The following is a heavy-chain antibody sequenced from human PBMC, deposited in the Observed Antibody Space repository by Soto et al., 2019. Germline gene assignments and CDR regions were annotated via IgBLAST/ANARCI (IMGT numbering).Heavy chain of an antibody. CDR2: IYYSGST. CDR3: VREQGHSFDY. Sequence: SETLSLTCTVSGGSIRSYYWTWIRQPSGKGLEWIGYIYYSGSTAYNPSLKSRVTISLDTSKSQFSLRLSSVTAADTAVYYCVREQGHSFDYWRQGTLVTVSS. J-gene: IGHJ4*02. CDR1: GGSIRSYY. V-gene: IGHV4-59*01.